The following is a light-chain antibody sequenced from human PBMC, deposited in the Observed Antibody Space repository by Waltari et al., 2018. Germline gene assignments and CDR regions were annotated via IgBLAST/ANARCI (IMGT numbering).Light chain of an antibody. CDR3: QQFHDYPWT. J-gene: IGKJ1*01. V-gene: IGKV1-9*01. CDR2: EAS. Sequence: IQLTQSPSSLSASVGDTVTITCRASQGISTYLAWLQQKTGRAPKVLIFEASTLQSGVPSRFSGSGSGIDFTLTISSLQPEDVATYYCQQFHDYPWTFGQGTKVEIK. CDR1: QGISTY.